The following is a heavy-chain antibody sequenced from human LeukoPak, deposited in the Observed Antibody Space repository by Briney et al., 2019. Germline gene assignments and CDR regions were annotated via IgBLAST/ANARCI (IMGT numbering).Heavy chain of an antibody. CDR3: ARVIIEAGRRFDP. Sequence: EASVKVSCKASGYTFTSYGISWVRQAPGQGLEWMGWISVYNGETSYAQKFQGRVTMTTDTSTSTAYMALRSLRSEETAVYYCARVIIEAGRRFDPWGQGTLVTVSS. J-gene: IGHJ5*02. V-gene: IGHV1-18*01. D-gene: IGHD6-13*01. CDR1: GYTFTSYG. CDR2: ISVYNGET.